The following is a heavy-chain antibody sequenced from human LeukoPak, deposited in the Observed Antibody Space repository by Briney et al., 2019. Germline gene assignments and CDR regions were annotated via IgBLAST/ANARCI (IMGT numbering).Heavy chain of an antibody. D-gene: IGHD6-13*01. J-gene: IGHJ4*02. CDR1: GFTFSSYA. V-gene: IGHV3-30*04. CDR3: ARDRYLAAAGYFDY. Sequence: GGSLRLSCAASGFTFSSYAMHWVRQAPGKGLEWVAVISYDGSNKYYADSVKGRFTISRDNSKNTLYLQMNSLRAEDTAVYYCARDRYLAAAGYFDYWGRGTLVTVSS. CDR2: ISYDGSNK.